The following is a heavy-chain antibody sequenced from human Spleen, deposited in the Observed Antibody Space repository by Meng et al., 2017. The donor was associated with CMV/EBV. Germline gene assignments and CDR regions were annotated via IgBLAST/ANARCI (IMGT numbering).Heavy chain of an antibody. D-gene: IGHD2-2*02. Sequence: SGFTFNTHTMHWVRQAPGKGLQWVAAMSWDGSNPYYADSVKGRFTISRDNSRNTLYLQMNSLRVDDTAVYYCARPAEVYTTSSLWFDPWGQGTLVTVSS. V-gene: IGHV3-30*04. CDR3: ARPAEVYTTSSLWFDP. J-gene: IGHJ5*02. CDR1: GFTFNTHT. CDR2: MSWDGSNP.